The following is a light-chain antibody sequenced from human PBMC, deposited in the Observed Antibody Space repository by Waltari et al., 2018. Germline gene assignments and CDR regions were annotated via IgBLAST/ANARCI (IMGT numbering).Light chain of an antibody. CDR2: GAS. J-gene: IGKJ1*01. CDR3: QQYGSSPWT. Sequence: EIVLTQSPGTLSLSPGERATLSCRASQSVSSSYLAWYQQKPGQAPRVLIHGASNRANGSPDRLSGSGSGTDGTLTISRLEPEDVAVYDCQQYGSSPWTFGQGTKVEIK. CDR1: QSVSSSY. V-gene: IGKV3-20*01.